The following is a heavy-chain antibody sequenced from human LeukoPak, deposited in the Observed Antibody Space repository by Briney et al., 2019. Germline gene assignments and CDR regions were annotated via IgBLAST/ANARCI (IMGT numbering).Heavy chain of an antibody. V-gene: IGHV4-34*01. CDR3: ARGGYSYGYDY. J-gene: IGHJ4*02. D-gene: IGHD5-18*01. Sequence: SSETLSLTCAVYGGSFSGYYWSWIRQPPGKGLEWIGEINHSGSTNYNPSLKSRVTISVDTSKNQFSLKLSSVTAAGTAVYYCARGGYSYGYDYWGQGTLVTVSS. CDR2: INHSGST. CDR1: GGSFSGYY.